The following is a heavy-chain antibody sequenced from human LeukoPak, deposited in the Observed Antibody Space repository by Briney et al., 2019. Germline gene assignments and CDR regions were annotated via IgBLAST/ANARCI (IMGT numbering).Heavy chain of an antibody. D-gene: IGHD3-3*01. V-gene: IGHV1-18*01. CDR2: NSAYNDNT. J-gene: IGHJ3*02. CDR3: ARTFYDFWSGFSNYDSFHI. CDR1: GYTFTNYG. Sequence: GAPVKVSCKASGYTFTNYGIIWVRQAPGRGLEWMGWNSAYNDNTNYAQKFQGRVTMTTDTSTNTAYMELRSLTSDDTAVYYCARTFYDFWSGFSNYDSFHIWGQGTLVTVSS.